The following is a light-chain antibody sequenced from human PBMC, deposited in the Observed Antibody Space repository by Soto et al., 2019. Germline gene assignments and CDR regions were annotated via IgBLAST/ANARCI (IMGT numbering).Light chain of an antibody. V-gene: IGLV2-8*01. Sequence: QSALTQPPSASGSPGQSVTISCTGTSSDIGGYNYVSWYQQHPGKAPKVMIYEVSKRPSGVPDRFSGSKSGNTASLTVSGRQPEDEAEYYCSSYAGSNNLGVFGGGTKLTVL. CDR2: EVS. CDR3: SSYAGSNNLGV. J-gene: IGLJ3*02. CDR1: SSDIGGYNY.